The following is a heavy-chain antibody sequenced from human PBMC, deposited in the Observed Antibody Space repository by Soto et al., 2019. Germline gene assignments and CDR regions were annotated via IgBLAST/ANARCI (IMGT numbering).Heavy chain of an antibody. D-gene: IGHD2-15*01. J-gene: IGHJ2*01. Sequence: GGSLRLSCAASGFTFSSHAMHLVRQAPGKGLEWVALISFDGSNEDFADFVKGRFTISRDHSKNTLYLQMNSLRAEDTAMYYCARSLAYCSGGSCSQYWYFDLWGRGTLVTVSS. CDR2: ISFDGSNE. CDR1: GFTFSSHA. V-gene: IGHV3-30-3*01. CDR3: ARSLAYCSGGSCSQYWYFDL.